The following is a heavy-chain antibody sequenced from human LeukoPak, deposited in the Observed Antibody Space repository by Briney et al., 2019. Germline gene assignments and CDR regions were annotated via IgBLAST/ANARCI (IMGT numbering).Heavy chain of an antibody. Sequence: PGGSLRLSCAASGFTFSSYGMHWVRQAPGKGLEWVAVISYDGSNKYYADSVEGRFTISRDNSKNTLYLQMNSLRAEDTAVYYCAKGFSGGWDAFDIWGQGTMVTVSS. CDR2: ISYDGSNK. D-gene: IGHD3-10*01. CDR1: GFTFSSYG. V-gene: IGHV3-30*18. CDR3: AKGFSGGWDAFDI. J-gene: IGHJ3*02.